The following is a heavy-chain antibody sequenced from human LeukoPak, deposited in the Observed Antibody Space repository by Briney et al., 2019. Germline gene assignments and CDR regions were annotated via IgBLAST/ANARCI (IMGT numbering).Heavy chain of an antibody. CDR3: ARVGVEGASCYDY. V-gene: IGHV1-2*02. D-gene: IGHD2-2*01. Sequence: ASLKVSCKAPGYTFTGYSMHWVRQAPGQGLEWMGWINPNSGVTNYAQKFQGRVTMTRDTSISTAYMELSSLRSDDTAVYYCARVGVEGASCYDYWGQGTLVTVSS. CDR1: GYTFTGYS. J-gene: IGHJ4*02. CDR2: INPNSGVT.